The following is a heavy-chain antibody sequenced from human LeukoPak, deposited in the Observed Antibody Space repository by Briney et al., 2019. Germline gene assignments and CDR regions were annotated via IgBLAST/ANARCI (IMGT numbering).Heavy chain of an antibody. V-gene: IGHV3-30*02. CDR1: GFTFSSYG. Sequence: GGSLRLSCAASGFTFSSYGMHWVRQAPGKGLEWVAFIRYDGSNKYYADSVKGRFTISRDNSKNTLYLQMNSLRAEDTAVYYCAKDEVVPDCSSTSCYPVYSGSPPDIWGQGTMVTVSS. CDR2: IRYDGSNK. D-gene: IGHD2-2*01. CDR3: AKDEVVPDCSSTSCYPVYSGSPPDI. J-gene: IGHJ3*02.